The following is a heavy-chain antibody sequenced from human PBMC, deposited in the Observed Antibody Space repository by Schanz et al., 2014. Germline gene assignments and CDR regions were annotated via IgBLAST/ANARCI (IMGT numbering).Heavy chain of an antibody. CDR2: ISGDGTTT. J-gene: IGHJ2*01. CDR1: GFTFSVYW. Sequence: EVQLVESGGGLVQPGGSLRLSCAASGFTFSVYWMHWVRQPPGEGLVSVSRISGDGTTTSYADSVKGRFTISRDNAKNTLYLQMYSLRTEDTAVYYCSTVGSEPYSIYWYFDLWGRGTLVTVSS. V-gene: IGHV3-74*01. D-gene: IGHD3-10*01. CDR3: STVGSEPYSIYWYFDL.